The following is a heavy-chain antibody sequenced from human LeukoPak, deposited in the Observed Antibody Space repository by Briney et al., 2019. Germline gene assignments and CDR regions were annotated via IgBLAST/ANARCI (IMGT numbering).Heavy chain of an antibody. CDR1: GFTFSNYT. Sequence: GGSLRLSCAASGFTFSNYTMNWVRQAPGKGLEWVSSISSSSSYIYYADSLKGRFTISRDNAKNSLYLQMNSLRAEDTAVYYCASWASRPYYDFWSGWNAFDIWGQGTMVTVSS. J-gene: IGHJ3*02. CDR2: ISSSSSYI. V-gene: IGHV3-21*01. D-gene: IGHD3-3*01. CDR3: ASWASRPYYDFWSGWNAFDI.